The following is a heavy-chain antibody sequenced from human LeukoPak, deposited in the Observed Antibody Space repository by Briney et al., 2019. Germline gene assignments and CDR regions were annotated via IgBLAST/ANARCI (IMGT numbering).Heavy chain of an antibody. V-gene: IGHV3-23*01. J-gene: IGHJ4*02. CDR2: ISGSGVST. D-gene: IGHD1-26*01. CDR1: GFTFSSYA. Sequence: GGSLRLSCAASGFTFSSYAMSWVRQAPGKGLEWVSVISGSGVSTYYADPLKGRFTISRANSKNTLYLQMNSLRAEDTALYYCTKSPFSGSYRFEDWGQGTLVTVSS. CDR3: TKSPFSGSYRFED.